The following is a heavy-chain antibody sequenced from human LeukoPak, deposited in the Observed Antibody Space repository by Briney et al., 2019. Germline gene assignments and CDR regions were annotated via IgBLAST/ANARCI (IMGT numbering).Heavy chain of an antibody. CDR3: ATYGPGWLQLDCYFDN. J-gene: IGHJ4*02. D-gene: IGHD5-24*01. V-gene: IGHV3-48*03. CDR2: ITGSGGTK. Sequence: GESLRLPCVVYGSTFSSYEMNWVRQAPGKGLEWLGHITGSGGTKYYADSVKRRHSNPSDNANNSLYLQMRSLRAEVTAVYYCATYGPGWLQLDCYFDNSGEGSLVTVSS. CDR1: GSTFSSYE.